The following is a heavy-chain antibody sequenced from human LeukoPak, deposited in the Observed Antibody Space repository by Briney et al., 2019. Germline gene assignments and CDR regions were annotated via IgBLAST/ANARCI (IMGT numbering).Heavy chain of an antibody. J-gene: IGHJ3*02. V-gene: IGHV3-21*01. D-gene: IGHD3-10*01. CDR2: ISSSSSYI. CDR1: GFTFSSYG. Sequence: PGGSLRLSCAASGFTFSSYGMHWVRQAPGKGLEWVSSISSSSSYIYYADSVKGRFTISRDNAKNSLYLQMNSLRAEDTAVYYCASSMVRGVIIVNAFDIWGQGTMVTVSS. CDR3: ASSMVRGVIIVNAFDI.